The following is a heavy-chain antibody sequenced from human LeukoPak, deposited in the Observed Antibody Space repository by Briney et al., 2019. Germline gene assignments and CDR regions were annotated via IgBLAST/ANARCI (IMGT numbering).Heavy chain of an antibody. Sequence: PGGSLRLSCAASGFTFSSYGMHWVRQAPGKGLEWVAVVWYDGSSKYYADSVKGRFTISRDNSKNTLYLQMNSLRAEDTAVYYCAKALIPRDTAMVKGYWGQGTLVTVSS. V-gene: IGHV3-33*06. CDR2: VWYDGSSK. CDR1: GFTFSSYG. CDR3: AKALIPRDTAMVKGY. J-gene: IGHJ4*02. D-gene: IGHD5-18*01.